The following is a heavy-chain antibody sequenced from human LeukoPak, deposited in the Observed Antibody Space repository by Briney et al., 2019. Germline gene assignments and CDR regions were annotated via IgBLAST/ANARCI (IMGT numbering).Heavy chain of an antibody. CDR1: GGSISSGDYY. J-gene: IGHJ4*02. Sequence: SETLSLTCTVSGGSISSGDYYWSWIRQPPGKGLGWIGYIYYSGSTYHNPSVKSRVTISVDTSKNQFSLKLSSVTAADTAVYYCARERPDYGDYVLDYWGQGTLVTVSS. CDR2: IYYSGST. V-gene: IGHV4-30-4*01. CDR3: ARERPDYGDYVLDY. D-gene: IGHD4-17*01.